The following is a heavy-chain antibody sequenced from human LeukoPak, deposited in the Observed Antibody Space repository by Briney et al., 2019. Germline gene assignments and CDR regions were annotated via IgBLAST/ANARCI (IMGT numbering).Heavy chain of an antibody. CDR3: ARVAEIQLWLRGAFDY. D-gene: IGHD5-18*01. Sequence: GGSLRLSCAASGFTFSSYDMNWVRQAPGKGLEWVSSISSSSSYIYYADSVRGRFTISRDNAKNSLYLQMNSLRDEDTAVYYCARVAEIQLWLRGAFDYWGQGTLVTV. CDR1: GFTFSSYD. J-gene: IGHJ4*02. V-gene: IGHV3-21*01. CDR2: ISSSSSYI.